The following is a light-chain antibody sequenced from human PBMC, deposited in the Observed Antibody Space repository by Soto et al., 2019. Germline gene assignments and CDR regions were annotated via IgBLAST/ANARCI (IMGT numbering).Light chain of an antibody. CDR2: DVS. Sequence: QSVLTQPASVSGSPGQSITISCTGTSSDVGGYSYVSWSQQHPGKAPKLMIYDVSNRPSGVSNRFSGSKSGNTASLTISGLQAEDEADYYCSSFTSNGTYVFGTGTKLTVL. V-gene: IGLV2-14*03. CDR3: SSFTSNGTYV. J-gene: IGLJ1*01. CDR1: SSDVGGYSY.